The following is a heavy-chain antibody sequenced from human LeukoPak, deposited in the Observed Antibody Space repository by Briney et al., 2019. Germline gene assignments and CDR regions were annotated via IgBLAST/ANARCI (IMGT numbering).Heavy chain of an antibody. V-gene: IGHV4-31*03. D-gene: IGHD3-22*01. CDR1: GGSISSGGYY. CDR2: IYYSGSA. J-gene: IGHJ3*02. Sequence: PSETLSLTCTVSGGSISSGGYYWSWIRQHPGKGLEWIGYIYYSGSAYYNPSLKSRVTISVDTSKNQFSLKLSSVTAADTAVCYCARGRYYYDSSSYYRPFAFDIWGQGTMVTVSS. CDR3: ARGRYYYDSSSYYRPFAFDI.